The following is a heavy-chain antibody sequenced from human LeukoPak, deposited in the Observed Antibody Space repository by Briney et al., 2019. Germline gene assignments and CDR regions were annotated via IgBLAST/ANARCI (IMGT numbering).Heavy chain of an antibody. D-gene: IGHD4-17*01. CDR1: GFTFSNAW. J-gene: IGHJ4*02. V-gene: IGHV3-15*04. CDR2: IESKTDGGTT. Sequence: PGGSLRLSCAASGFTFSNAWMSWVRQAPGKGLEWVGRIESKTDGGTTDYAAPVKGRFTISRDDSKNTLYLQMNSLKTEDTAVYYCTTEGYYGDYDIDYWGQGTLVTVSS. CDR3: TTEGYYGDYDIDY.